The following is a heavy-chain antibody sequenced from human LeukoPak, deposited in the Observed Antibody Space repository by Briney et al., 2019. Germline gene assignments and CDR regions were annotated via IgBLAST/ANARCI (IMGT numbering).Heavy chain of an antibody. V-gene: IGHV3-30-3*01. J-gene: IGHJ4*02. CDR1: GFTFSSYA. Sequence: GGSLRLSCAASGFTFSSYAKHWVRQAPGKGLEWVAVISYDGSNKYYADSVKGRFTISRDNSKNTLYLQMNSLRAEDTAVYYCARDGGAAAGIDYWGQGTLVTVSS. CDR2: ISYDGSNK. D-gene: IGHD6-13*01. CDR3: ARDGGAAAGIDY.